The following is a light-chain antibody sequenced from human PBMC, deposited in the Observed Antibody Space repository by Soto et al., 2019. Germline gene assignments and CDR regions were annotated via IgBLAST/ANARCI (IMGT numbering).Light chain of an antibody. Sequence: QSVLTQPLSVSGSPGQSVTISCTGTSSDVGGYKYVSWYQQYPGKAPKLMIYHVSKRPSGVPDRFSGSKSGNTASLTISGLQGEDEADYYCCSYTGSDTYVFGTGTKVTVL. CDR2: HVS. V-gene: IGLV2-11*01. CDR3: CSYTGSDTYV. CDR1: SSDVGGYKY. J-gene: IGLJ1*01.